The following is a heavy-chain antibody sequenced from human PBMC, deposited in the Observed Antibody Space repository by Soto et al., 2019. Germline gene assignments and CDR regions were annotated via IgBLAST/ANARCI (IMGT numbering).Heavy chain of an antibody. J-gene: IGHJ4*02. V-gene: IGHV3-23*01. CDR2: VIATGLNT. D-gene: IGHD3-10*01. CDR1: GFTFSTYA. CDR3: AKDRPRRTSGYFFDY. Sequence: EVQLLESGGKLVQPGGSLTLSCAASGFTFSTYAMXXXXXXXGMVLHWVSGVIATGLNTDYADPVKGRFYISRDNXXXXXXXXXXXXXXXXTXLYYCAKDRPRRTSGYFFDYWGQGTPVTVSS.